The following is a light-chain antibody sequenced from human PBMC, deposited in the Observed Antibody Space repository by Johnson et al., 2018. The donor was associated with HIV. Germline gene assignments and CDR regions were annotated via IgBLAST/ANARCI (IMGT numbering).Light chain of an antibody. Sequence: QAVLTQPPSVSAAPGQMVSISCSGSSSNIGKNYVSWYQQFPGTAPKLLIHENKKRPSGIPDRFSGSKSGTSATLDITGLQTGDEADYYCGTWDSSLSVPGFGSGTKVTVL. V-gene: IGLV1-51*02. J-gene: IGLJ1*01. CDR3: GTWDSSLSVPG. CDR1: SSNIGKNY. CDR2: ENK.